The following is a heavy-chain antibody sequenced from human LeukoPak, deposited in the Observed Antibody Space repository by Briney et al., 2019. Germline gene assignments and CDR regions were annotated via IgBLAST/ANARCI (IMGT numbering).Heavy chain of an antibody. CDR3: ARSDGYGLVGI. CDR2: IYSSGST. D-gene: IGHD3-10*01. J-gene: IGHJ3*02. V-gene: IGHV4-39*07. Sequence: PSETLSLTCSVSGVSISSGSNYWGWIRQPPGETLEWIGSIYSSGSTYYNPSLKSRVIILIDTAKNHFSLNLSSVTAADTAVYYCARSDGYGLVGIWGQGTMVTVSS. CDR1: GVSISSGSNY.